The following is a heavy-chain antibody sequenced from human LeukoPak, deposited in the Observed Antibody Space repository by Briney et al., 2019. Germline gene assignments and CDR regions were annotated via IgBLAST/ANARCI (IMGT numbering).Heavy chain of an antibody. CDR2: ISAYNGNT. CDR1: RYTFTIYG. Sequence: ASLRVSSKASRYTFTIYGICWGRAAPGQGVEWMGWISAYNGNTNYAQKLQGRVTMTTDTSTNTAYMELRSLSSDDTAGYYCASQIAARPYPWGQGTLVTVSS. J-gene: IGHJ5*02. D-gene: IGHD6-6*01. V-gene: IGHV1-18*01. CDR3: ASQIAARPYP.